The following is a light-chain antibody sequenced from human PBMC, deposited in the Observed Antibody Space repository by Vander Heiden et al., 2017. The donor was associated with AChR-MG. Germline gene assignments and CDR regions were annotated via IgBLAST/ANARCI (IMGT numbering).Light chain of an antibody. CDR3: QQENSSPIT. CDR2: APS. CDR1: QGISNY. J-gene: IGKJ5*01. V-gene: IGKV1-16*02. Sequence: DIQMTQSPSSLSASVGDRVTITCRACQGISNYLAWFQQKPGKAPKSLIYAPSSLLSGVPSKFSGSGSGTAFTLTISSRQPEAFATYYCQQENSSPITFGQGTLLELK.